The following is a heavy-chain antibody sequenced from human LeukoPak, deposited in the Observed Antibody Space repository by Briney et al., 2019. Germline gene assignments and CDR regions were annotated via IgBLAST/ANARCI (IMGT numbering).Heavy chain of an antibody. CDR3: ARDQNSGSHTESFDI. V-gene: IGHV3-21*01. CDR1: GFTFSSYS. J-gene: IGHJ3*02. D-gene: IGHD1-26*01. Sequence: GGSLRLSCAASGFTFSSYSMNWVRQAPGKGLEWVSSISSSSSYIYYADSVKGRFTISRDNAKNSLYLQMNSLRAEDTAVYYCARDQNSGSHTESFDIWGQGTMVTVSS. CDR2: ISSSSSYI.